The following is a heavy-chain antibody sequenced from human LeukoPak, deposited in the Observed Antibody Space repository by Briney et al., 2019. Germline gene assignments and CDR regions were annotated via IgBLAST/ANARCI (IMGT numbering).Heavy chain of an antibody. Sequence: SETLSLTRAVSGYSISSGYYWGWIRQPPGRGLEWIGSIYHSGITYFKPSLRSRVTISIDTSKNQLSLKVNSVTAADTAVYYCARNMATVVRVDSWGQGTLVIVSS. J-gene: IGHJ5*01. CDR2: IYHSGIT. V-gene: IGHV4-38-2*01. CDR1: GYSISSGYY. D-gene: IGHD3-10*01. CDR3: ARNMATVVRVDS.